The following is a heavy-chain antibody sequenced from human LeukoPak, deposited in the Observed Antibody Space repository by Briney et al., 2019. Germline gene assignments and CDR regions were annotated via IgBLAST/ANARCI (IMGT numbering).Heavy chain of an antibody. CDR1: GFTVSSNY. CDR3: VKDLGRYRNNCFDY. V-gene: IGHV3-23*01. D-gene: IGHD1-26*01. Sequence: GGSLRHSCAASGFTVSSNYMSWVRQAPEKGLEWVSTISGSGGGTYYADSVKGRFTISRDDSKNTLYLQMNSLRAEDTAVYYCVKDLGRYRNNCFDYWGQGTLVTVSS. J-gene: IGHJ4*02. CDR2: ISGSGGGT.